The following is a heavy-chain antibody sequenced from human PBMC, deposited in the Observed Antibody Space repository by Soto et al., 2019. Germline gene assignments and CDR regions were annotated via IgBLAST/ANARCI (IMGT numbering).Heavy chain of an antibody. CDR3: ARHTYSTSTDFYCDY. V-gene: IGHV4-34*01. CDR2: INHSGRT. J-gene: IGHJ4*02. D-gene: IGHD5-18*01. CDR1: GGSFSGYY. Sequence: PSETLSLTCAVYGGSFSGYYWSWIRQSPGKGLEWIGEINHSGRTNYNPSLKSRVIISVDTSKNQFSLNLSSVTAADAAVYYCARHTYSTSTDFYCDYWGLGTLVTVSS.